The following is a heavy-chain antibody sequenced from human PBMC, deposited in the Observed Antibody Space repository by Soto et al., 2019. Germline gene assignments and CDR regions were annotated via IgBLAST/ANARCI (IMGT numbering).Heavy chain of an antibody. CDR2: IYYSGST. CDR3: ARDWRAVAGTFDY. Sequence: QVQLQESGPGLVKPSQTLSLTCTVSGGSISSGDYYWGWIRQPPGKGLEWIGYIYYSGSTYYNPSLKSRVTISVDTSKNQFSLKLSSVTAADTAVYYCARDWRAVAGTFDYWGQGTLVTVSS. D-gene: IGHD6-19*01. CDR1: GGSISSGDYY. V-gene: IGHV4-30-4*01. J-gene: IGHJ4*02.